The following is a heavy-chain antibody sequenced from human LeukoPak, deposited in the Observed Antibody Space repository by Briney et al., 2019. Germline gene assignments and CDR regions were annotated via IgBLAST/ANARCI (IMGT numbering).Heavy chain of an antibody. Sequence: PGGSLRLSCAASRFTLSSYWMHYVRQAPGKGLVWVSRINSDGSSTSYGDSVKGRFTISRDNAKSTLYLQMNSLRAEDTAVYYCARGPQRGAAANYYGMDVWGQGTTVTVSS. J-gene: IGHJ6*02. CDR3: ARGPQRGAAANYYGMDV. D-gene: IGHD2-2*01. V-gene: IGHV3-74*01. CDR1: RFTLSSYW. CDR2: INSDGSST.